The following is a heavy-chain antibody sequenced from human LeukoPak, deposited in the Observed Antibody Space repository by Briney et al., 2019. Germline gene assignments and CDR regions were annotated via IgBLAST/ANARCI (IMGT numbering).Heavy chain of an antibody. CDR1: GGSFSGYY. Sequence: NPSETLSLTCAVYGGSFSGYYWSWIRQPPGRGLGWIGYIYYSGSTYYNPSLKSRVTISVDTSKNQFSLKLSSVTAADTAVYYCARGGGIVLMVYAIEYWGQGTLVTVSS. J-gene: IGHJ4*02. CDR2: IYYSGST. D-gene: IGHD2-8*01. CDR3: ARGGGIVLMVYAIEY. V-gene: IGHV4-30-4*08.